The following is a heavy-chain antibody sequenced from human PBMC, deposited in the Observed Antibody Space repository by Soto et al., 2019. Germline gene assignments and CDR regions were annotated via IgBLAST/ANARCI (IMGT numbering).Heavy chain of an antibody. J-gene: IGHJ6*02. Sequence: PGGSLRLSCAASGFTFSSYEMNWVRQAPGKGLEWVSYISSSGSTIYYADSVKGRFTISRDNAKNSLYLQMNSLRAEDTAVYYCARGAVATAGDYYYYGMDVWGQGTTVTVSS. CDR3: ARGAVATAGDYYYYGMDV. V-gene: IGHV3-48*03. CDR2: ISSSGSTI. D-gene: IGHD6-19*01. CDR1: GFTFSSYE.